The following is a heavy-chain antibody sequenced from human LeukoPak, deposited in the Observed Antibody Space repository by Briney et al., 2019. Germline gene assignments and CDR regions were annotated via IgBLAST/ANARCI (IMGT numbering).Heavy chain of an antibody. Sequence: GGSLRLSCAASGFTFAGYTMHWVRQVPGKGLEWVSLISWDGVSTYYADSVKGRFTIFRDNSKNSLYLQMNSLRTEDTALYYCAASDGEQQLALWGQGTLVTVSS. V-gene: IGHV3-43*01. CDR1: GFTFAGYT. D-gene: IGHD6-13*01. CDR2: ISWDGVST. J-gene: IGHJ4*02. CDR3: AASDGEQQLAL.